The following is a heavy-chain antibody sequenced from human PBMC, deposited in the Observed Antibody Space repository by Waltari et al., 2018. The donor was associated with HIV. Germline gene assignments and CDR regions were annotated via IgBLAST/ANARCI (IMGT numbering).Heavy chain of an antibody. J-gene: IGHJ4*02. CDR2: ISAHNGNT. CDR3: ARSPPQYDSSGYYCDY. Sequence: QVQLVQSGAAVKKPGASVQVPCKASGNTLTTHGFPWVRQAPGQGLEWMGWISAHNGNTNYAQKFQGRVTMTTDTSTSTAYMELRSLRSDDTAVYYCARSPPQYDSSGYYCDYWGQGTLVTVSS. V-gene: IGHV1-18*01. CDR1: GNTLTTHG. D-gene: IGHD3-22*01.